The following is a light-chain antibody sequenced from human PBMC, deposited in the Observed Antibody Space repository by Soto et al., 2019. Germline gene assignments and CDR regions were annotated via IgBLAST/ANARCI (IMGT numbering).Light chain of an antibody. CDR1: QSINTY. J-gene: IGKJ2*01. Sequence: DTQMTQSPSSLSASVGDRVTITCRASQSINTYLNWYQQKPGEAPNLLIYAESSLQSGVPPRFSGSGSETHFTLTINSLQPEDFATYYCQQTASTPYTFGQGT. V-gene: IGKV1-39*01. CDR3: QQTASTPYT. CDR2: AES.